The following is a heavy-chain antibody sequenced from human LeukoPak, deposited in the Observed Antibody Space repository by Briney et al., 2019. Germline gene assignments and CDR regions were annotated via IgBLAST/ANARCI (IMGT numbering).Heavy chain of an antibody. V-gene: IGHV3-30*18. CDR1: GFTFSSYG. J-gene: IGHJ6*02. Sequence: GRSLRLSCAASGFTFSSYGMHWVRQAPGKGLEWVAVISYDGSNKYYADSVKGRFTISRDNSKNTLYLQMNSLRAEDTAVYYCAKDPYDFWSGIYGMDVWGQGTTVTVSS. CDR3: AKDPYDFWSGIYGMDV. D-gene: IGHD3-3*01. CDR2: ISYDGSNK.